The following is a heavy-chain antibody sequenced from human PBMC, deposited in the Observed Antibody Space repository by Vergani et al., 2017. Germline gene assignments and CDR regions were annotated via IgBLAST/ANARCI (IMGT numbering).Heavy chain of an antibody. CDR2: INTNTGNP. V-gene: IGHV7-4-1*02. CDR3: ARDPRGYGGDPEDYYYGMDV. D-gene: IGHD2-21*02. Sequence: QVQLVQSGSELKKPGASVKVSCKASGYTLSRYSIYWVRQAPGQGLEWMGWINTNTGNPAYAQGFRGRFVFSLDTSVNTAYLKINNLKSDDTAVYYCARDPRGYGGDPEDYYYGMDVWGQGTTVTVSS. J-gene: IGHJ6*02. CDR1: GYTLSRYS.